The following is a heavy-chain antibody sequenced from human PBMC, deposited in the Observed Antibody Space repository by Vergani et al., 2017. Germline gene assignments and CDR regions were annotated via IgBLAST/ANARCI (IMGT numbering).Heavy chain of an antibody. V-gene: IGHV3-21*01. J-gene: IGHJ6*03. D-gene: IGHD3-3*01. CDR1: GFTVSSNY. CDR2: ISSSSSYI. CDR3: ARSEFWSGYTPKYYYYYYMDV. Sequence: EVQLVETGGGLIQPGGSLRLSCAASGFTVSSNYMSWVRQAPGKGLEWVSSISSSSSYIYYADSVKGRFTISRDNAQNSLYLQMNRLRAEDTAVYYCARSEFWSGYTPKYYYYYYMDVWGKGTTVTVSS.